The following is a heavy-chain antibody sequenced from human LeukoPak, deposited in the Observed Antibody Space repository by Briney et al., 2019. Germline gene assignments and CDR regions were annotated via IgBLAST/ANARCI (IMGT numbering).Heavy chain of an antibody. CDR2: INPNSGGT. CDR1: GYTFTGYY. V-gene: IGHV1-2*02. Sequence: ASVKVSRKASGYTFTGYYMHWVRQAPGQGLEWMGWINPNSGGTNYAQKFQGRVTMTRDTSISTAYMELSRLRSDDTAVYYCARRYPYYYYMDVWGKGTTVTVSS. CDR3: ARRYPYYYYMDV. D-gene: IGHD1-1*01. J-gene: IGHJ6*03.